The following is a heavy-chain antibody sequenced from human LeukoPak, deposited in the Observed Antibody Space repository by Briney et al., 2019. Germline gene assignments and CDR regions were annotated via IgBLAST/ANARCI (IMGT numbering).Heavy chain of an antibody. Sequence: PGGSLRLSCAASGFSFSDYYMSWVRQAPGKGLEYISYISSSGTIISYADSVKVRFTISRDNPKKSLYLQMNSLRVEDTAVYYCARTARNPDSWGQGTLVTVSS. CDR3: ARTARNPDS. CDR2: ISSSGTII. D-gene: IGHD5-18*01. CDR1: GFSFSDYY. J-gene: IGHJ5*01. V-gene: IGHV3-11*04.